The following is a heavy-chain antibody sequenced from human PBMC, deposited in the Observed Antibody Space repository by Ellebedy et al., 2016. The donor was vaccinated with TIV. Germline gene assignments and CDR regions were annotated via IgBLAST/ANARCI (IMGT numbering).Heavy chain of an antibody. CDR2: ISSSSSPI. J-gene: IGHJ4*02. CDR1: GFSFSYYS. Sequence: GESLKISCVVSGFSFSYYSMNWVRQAPGKGLEWVSCISSSSSPIYYADSVKGRFTISRDNAKNSLYLQMTSLRDEDTAVYYCARGVAAGVDYWGQGTLVTVSS. CDR3: ARGVAAGVDY. V-gene: IGHV3-48*02. D-gene: IGHD5-12*01.